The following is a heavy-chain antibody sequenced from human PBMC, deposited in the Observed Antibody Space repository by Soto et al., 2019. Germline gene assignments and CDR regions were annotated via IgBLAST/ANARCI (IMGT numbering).Heavy chain of an antibody. CDR1: GFTFSSYA. CDR2: ISGSGGST. CDR3: AKDRTQYSSRGVYFDY. Sequence: GGSLRLSCAASGFTFSSYAMSWVRQAPGKGLEWVSAISGSGGSTYYADSVKGRFTISRDNSKNTLYLQMNSLRAEDTAVYYCAKDRTQYSSRGVYFDYWGQGTLVTVSS. V-gene: IGHV3-23*01. D-gene: IGHD6-13*01. J-gene: IGHJ4*02.